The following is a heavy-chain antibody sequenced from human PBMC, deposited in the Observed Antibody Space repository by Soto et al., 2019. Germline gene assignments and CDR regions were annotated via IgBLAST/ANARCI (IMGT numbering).Heavy chain of an antibody. CDR3: ARGSVRGDYYYGMDV. CDR2: ISYDGSNK. CDR1: GFTFSSYD. Sequence: QVQLVESGGGVVQPGRSLRLSCAASGFTFSSYDMHWVRQAPGKGLEWVAVISYDGSNKYYADSVKGRFTISRDNSKNTLYLQMNSLRAAGTAVYYCARGSVRGDYYYGMDVRGQGTTVTVSS. D-gene: IGHD4-17*01. V-gene: IGHV3-30-3*01. J-gene: IGHJ6*02.